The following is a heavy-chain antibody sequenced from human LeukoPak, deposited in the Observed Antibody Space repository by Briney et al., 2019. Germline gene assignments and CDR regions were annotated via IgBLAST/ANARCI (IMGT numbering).Heavy chain of an antibody. J-gene: IGHJ4*02. D-gene: IGHD6-13*01. CDR1: GFSFNNFD. CDR3: AKPLFAAAGLAFFDL. Sequence: PGGSLRLSCAASGFSFNNFDIHWIRQAPGQGLAWVAHIRYDGSNKYYADSVKGRFTISRDNSKSTVCLQMNSLRPEDTAVYYCAKPLFAAAGLAFFDLWGQGTLVAVSS. CDR2: IRYDGSNK. V-gene: IGHV3-30*02.